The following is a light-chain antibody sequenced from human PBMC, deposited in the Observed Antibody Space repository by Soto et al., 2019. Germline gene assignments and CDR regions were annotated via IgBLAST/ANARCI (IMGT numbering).Light chain of an antibody. V-gene: IGKV3-20*01. Sequence: ENVSTQSPDTLSLSPGAGAPLSLRSSQTVSRNYLAWSPHRPGQAPKLIIHGASYTAPGIPDRFSGSGSGADFTLTISRLEPEDFAVYVCQHYGNSLWTVGQGNKGDI. J-gene: IGKJ1*01. CDR1: QTVSRNY. CDR3: QHYGNSLWT. CDR2: GAS.